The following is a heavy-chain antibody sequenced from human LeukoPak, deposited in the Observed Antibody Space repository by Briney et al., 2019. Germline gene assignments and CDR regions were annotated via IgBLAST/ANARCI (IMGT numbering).Heavy chain of an antibody. CDR3: ASPLLYYYGSDSYFWFDP. CDR1: RLTFSTYW. J-gene: IGHJ5*02. CDR2: IKQDGNQK. V-gene: IGHV3-7*01. Sequence: GASQILSCSATRLTFSTYWMGWVRQAPGKGLEWEASIKQDGNQKYHVDSGKGRHPISRDNAEHPLSLQMNSLRADHTAFHYCASPLLYYYGSDSYFWFDPWGQGTLVTVSS. D-gene: IGHD3-10*01.